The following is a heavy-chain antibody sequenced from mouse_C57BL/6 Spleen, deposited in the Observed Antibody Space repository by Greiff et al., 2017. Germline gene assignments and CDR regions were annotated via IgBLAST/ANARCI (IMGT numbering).Heavy chain of an antibody. CDR2: INPTNGGT. CDR1: GYTFTDYY. CDR3: AGYYDYDEGYYFDY. J-gene: IGHJ2*01. D-gene: IGHD2-4*01. V-gene: IGHV1-26*01. Sequence: VQLQQSGPELVKPGASVKISCKASGYTFTDYYMNWVKQSHGKSLEWIGDINPTNGGTSYNQKFKGKATLTVDKSSSTAYMELRSLTSEDSAVYYCAGYYDYDEGYYFDYWGQGTTLTVSS.